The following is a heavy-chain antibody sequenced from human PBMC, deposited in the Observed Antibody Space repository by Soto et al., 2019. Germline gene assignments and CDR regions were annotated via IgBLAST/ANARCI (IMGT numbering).Heavy chain of an antibody. CDR1: GFTFSSYW. D-gene: IGHD3-3*01. CDR3: AKDIWGNYDLLALI. V-gene: IGHV3-23*01. J-gene: IGHJ3*02. CDR2: ISSSGSNT. Sequence: GGSLRLSCAASGFTFSSYWMHWVRQAPGKGLEWVSPISSSGSNTYYADSVKGRFTISRDNSKNTLYLQMNSLRAEDTAVYYCAKDIWGNYDLLALIWGQGTMVTVSS.